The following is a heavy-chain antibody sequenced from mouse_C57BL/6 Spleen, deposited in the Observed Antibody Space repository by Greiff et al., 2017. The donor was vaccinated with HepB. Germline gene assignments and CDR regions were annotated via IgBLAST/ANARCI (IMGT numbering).Heavy chain of an antibody. CDR1: GFSLTSYG. CDR3: ARSYYSGDYAMDY. J-gene: IGHJ4*01. Sequence: QVHVKQSGPGLVQPSQSLSITCTVSGFSLTSYGVHWVRQSPGKGLEWLGVIWSGGSTDYNAAFISRLSISKDNSKSQVFFKMNSLQADDTAIYYCARSYYSGDYAMDYWGQGTSVTVSS. D-gene: IGHD2-12*01. V-gene: IGHV2-2*01. CDR2: IWSGGST.